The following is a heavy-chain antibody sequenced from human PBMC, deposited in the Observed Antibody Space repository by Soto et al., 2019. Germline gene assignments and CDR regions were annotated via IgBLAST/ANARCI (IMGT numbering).Heavy chain of an antibody. CDR3: APILYSRQEDAFDI. CDR2: FDPEDGET. Sequence: EASVKVSCKVSGYTLTELSMHWVRQAPGKGLEWMGGFDPEDGETIYAQKFQGRVTMTEDTSTDTAYMELSSLRSEDTAVYYCAPILYSRQEDAFDIWGQGTMVTVSS. J-gene: IGHJ3*02. D-gene: IGHD2-8*01. V-gene: IGHV1-24*01. CDR1: GYTLTELS.